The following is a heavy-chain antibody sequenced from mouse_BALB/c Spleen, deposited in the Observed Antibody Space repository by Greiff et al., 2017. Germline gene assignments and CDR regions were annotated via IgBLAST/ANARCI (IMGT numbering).Heavy chain of an antibody. V-gene: IGHV2-2*01. CDR1: GFSLTSYG. CDR2: IWSGGST. J-gene: IGHJ3*01. Sequence: QVQLQQSGPGLVQPSQSLSITCTASGFSLTSYGVHWVRQSPGKGLEWLGGIWSGGSTDYNAAFISRLSISKDNSKSQVFLQMNSLQTDDTARYYCARDPNDGFAYWGQGTLVTVSA. D-gene: IGHD2-3*01. CDR3: ARDPNDGFAY.